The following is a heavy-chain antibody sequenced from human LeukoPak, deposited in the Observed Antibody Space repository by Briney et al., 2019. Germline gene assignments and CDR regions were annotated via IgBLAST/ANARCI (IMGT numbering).Heavy chain of an antibody. V-gene: IGHV3-48*04. Sequence: GGSLRLSCAASGFTFRNYGMSWVRQAPGKGLEWVSYISSSGSTTYYADSVKGRFTISRDNAKNSLFLQMNSLRAEDTAVYFCARMFEFWGQGTLVTVSS. CDR1: GFTFRNYG. CDR2: ISSSGSTT. CDR3: ARMFEF. J-gene: IGHJ4*02.